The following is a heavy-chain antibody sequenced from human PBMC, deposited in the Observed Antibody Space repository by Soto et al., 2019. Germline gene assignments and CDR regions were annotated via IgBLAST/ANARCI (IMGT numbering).Heavy chain of an antibody. J-gene: IGHJ5*02. CDR2: IDPSDSYT. Sequence: GESLKISCKGSGYSFTSYWISWVRQMPGKGLEWMGRIDPSDSYTNYSPSFQGHVTISADKSISTAYLQWSSLKASDTAMYYCARRPRYSSSWYPLWFDPWGQGTLVTVSS. D-gene: IGHD6-13*01. CDR3: ARRPRYSSSWYPLWFDP. CDR1: GYSFTSYW. V-gene: IGHV5-10-1*01.